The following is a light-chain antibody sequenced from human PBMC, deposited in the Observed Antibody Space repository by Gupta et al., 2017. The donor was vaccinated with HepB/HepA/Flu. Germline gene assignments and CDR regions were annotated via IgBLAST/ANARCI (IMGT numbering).Light chain of an antibody. CDR2: GAS. Sequence: ETVMTQSPATLSLSLGERATLSCRASQSISSILAWYQQKAGQAPRLLIYGASIRATGIPARFSGTGSGTDFTLTISSLQSEDFAIYYCQQDNKRRTFGQGTRVEIK. CDR1: QSISSI. V-gene: IGKV3-15*01. J-gene: IGKJ1*01. CDR3: QQDNKRRT.